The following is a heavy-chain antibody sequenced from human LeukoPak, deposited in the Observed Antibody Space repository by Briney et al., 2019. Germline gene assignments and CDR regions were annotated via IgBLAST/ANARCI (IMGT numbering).Heavy chain of an antibody. CDR3: TTDPAENFDY. CDR2: IKSKIDGGTT. D-gene: IGHD6-19*01. CDR1: GFSSSNAW. V-gene: IGHV3-15*01. Sequence: PGGSLRLSCAASGFSSSNAWMTWVRQAPGKGLEWVSRIKSKIDGGTTTYAAPVNGRFIISRDDSKDTLYLQMNSLKIEDTAVYYCTTDPAENFDYWGQGTLVTVSS. J-gene: IGHJ4*02.